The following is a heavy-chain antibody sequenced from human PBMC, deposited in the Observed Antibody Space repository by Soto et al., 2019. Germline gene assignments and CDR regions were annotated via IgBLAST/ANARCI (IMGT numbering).Heavy chain of an antibody. J-gene: IGHJ4*02. CDR1: GDSISSGGYY. CDR3: AKGRESYAEY. D-gene: IGHD2-2*01. CDR2: IYYSGSA. V-gene: IGHV4-31*01. Sequence: QVQLQESGPVLVKPSQTLSLTCTVSGDSISSGGYYCWIRQYPGKGLEWIGYIYYSGSAFYNPSLKILLTMSADKSNNQFSLRLNSVTAADTAVYYCAKGRESYAEYWGQRTQVIVSS.